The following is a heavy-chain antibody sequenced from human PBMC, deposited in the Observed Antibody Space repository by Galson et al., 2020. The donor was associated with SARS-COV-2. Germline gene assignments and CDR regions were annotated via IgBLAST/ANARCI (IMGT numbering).Heavy chain of an antibody. J-gene: IGHJ4*02. CDR3: AKDCSSTSCYMG. D-gene: IGHD2-2*02. CDR1: GFTFDDYA. Sequence: SLKISCAASGFTFDDYAMHWVRQAPGKGLEWVSGISWNSGSIGYADSVKGRFTISRDNAKNSLYLQMNSLRAEDTALYYCAKDCSSTSCYMGWGQGTLVTVSS. CDR2: ISWNSGSI. V-gene: IGHV3-9*01.